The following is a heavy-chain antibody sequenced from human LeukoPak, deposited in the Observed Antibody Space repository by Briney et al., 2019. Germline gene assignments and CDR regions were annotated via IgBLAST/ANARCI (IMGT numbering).Heavy chain of an antibody. V-gene: IGHV1-69*13. CDR2: IIPIFGTA. CDR3: ARGTVPTDFDY. Sequence: GASVKVSCKASGYTFTSYGISWVRQAPGQGLEWMGGIIPIFGTANYAQKFQGRVTITADESTSTAYMELSSLRSEDTAVYYCARGTVPTDFDYWGQGTLVTVSS. D-gene: IGHD4-17*01. J-gene: IGHJ4*02. CDR1: GYTFTSYG.